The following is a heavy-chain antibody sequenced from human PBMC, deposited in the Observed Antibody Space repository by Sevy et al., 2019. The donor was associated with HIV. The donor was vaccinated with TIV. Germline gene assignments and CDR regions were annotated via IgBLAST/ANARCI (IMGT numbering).Heavy chain of an antibody. CDR2: ISGSGTST. Sequence: GGSLRLSCAASGFSFSTYAMTWVRQAPGKGLEWVSGISGSGTSTYYTDSVKGWFTISRDNSKNTVYLQMNNLRAEDTAVYYCGNVSIFGVGGFYDYWGQGTLVTVSS. V-gene: IGHV3-23*01. J-gene: IGHJ4*02. D-gene: IGHD3-3*01. CDR3: GNVSIFGVGGFYDY. CDR1: GFSFSTYA.